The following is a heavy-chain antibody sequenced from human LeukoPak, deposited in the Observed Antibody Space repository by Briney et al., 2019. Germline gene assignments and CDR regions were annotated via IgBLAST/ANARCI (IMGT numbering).Heavy chain of an antibody. Sequence: SETLSLTCAVYGGSFSGYYWSWIRQRPGKGLEGIGEINHSGSTNYNPSLKSRVTISVDTSKNQFSLKLSSVTAADTAVYYCARTRLGDYIWGSYRNYPSAYYFDYWGQGTLVTVSS. CDR2: INHSGST. CDR1: GGSFSGYY. D-gene: IGHD3-16*02. CDR3: ARTRLGDYIWGSYRNYPSAYYFDY. J-gene: IGHJ4*02. V-gene: IGHV4-34*01.